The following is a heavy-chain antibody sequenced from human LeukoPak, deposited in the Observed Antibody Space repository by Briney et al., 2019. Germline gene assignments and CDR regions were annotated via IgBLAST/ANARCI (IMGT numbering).Heavy chain of an antibody. D-gene: IGHD2-21*01. J-gene: IGHJ6*03. CDR3: ARCRLVVNYYYYMDV. Sequence: SVKLSCKASRGTFSSYAISWVRQAPGQGLDWMGGIVPIFGTANYATKFQGSVTTTTDEPPSTTYTERSSLRSEDTAVYYCARCRLVVNYYYYMDVWGKGTTVTVSS. CDR1: RGTFSSYA. CDR2: IVPIFGTA. V-gene: IGHV1-69*05.